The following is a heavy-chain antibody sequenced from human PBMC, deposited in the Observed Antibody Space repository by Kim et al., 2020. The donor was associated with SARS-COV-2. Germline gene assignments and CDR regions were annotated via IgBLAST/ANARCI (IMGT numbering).Heavy chain of an antibody. CDR2: IYYSGST. V-gene: IGHV4-31*03. CDR1: GGSISSGGYY. Sequence: SETLSLTCTVSGGSISSGGYYWSWIRQHPGKGLEWIGYIYYSGSTYYNPSLKSRVTISVDTSKNQFSLKLSSVTAADTAVYYCARTRDYGDAYDYWGQGTLVPVSS. J-gene: IGHJ4*02. D-gene: IGHD4-17*01. CDR3: ARTRDYGDAYDY.